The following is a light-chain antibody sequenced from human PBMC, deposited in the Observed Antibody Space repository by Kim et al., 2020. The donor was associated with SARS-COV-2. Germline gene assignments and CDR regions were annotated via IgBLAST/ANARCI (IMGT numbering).Light chain of an antibody. CDR2: GAS. CDR3: QQYHNWPPYT. V-gene: IGKV3-15*01. J-gene: IGKJ2*01. CDR1: QSMYSN. Sequence: GSPGERATLSCRASQSMYSNLAWYQQKPGQAPRLLIYGASTRATGVPARFSGSGSGTEFTLTISSLQSEDFAIYYCQQYHNWPPYTFGQGTKLEI.